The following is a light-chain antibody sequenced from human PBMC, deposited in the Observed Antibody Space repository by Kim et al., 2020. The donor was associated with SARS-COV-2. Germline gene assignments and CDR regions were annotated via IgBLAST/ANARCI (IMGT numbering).Light chain of an antibody. Sequence: GSPGQTASITCSGDKVGDKYACWYQQKPGQSPVLVIYQDSKRPSGIPERFSGSNSGNTATLTISGTQAMDEADYYCQAWDSSTAVFGGGTQLTVL. J-gene: IGLJ3*02. CDR2: QDS. CDR3: QAWDSSTAV. V-gene: IGLV3-1*01. CDR1: KVGDKY.